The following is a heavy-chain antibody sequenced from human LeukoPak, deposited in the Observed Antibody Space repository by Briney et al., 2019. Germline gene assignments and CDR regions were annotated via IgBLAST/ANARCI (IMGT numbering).Heavy chain of an antibody. J-gene: IGHJ4*02. V-gene: IGHV3-7*01. CDR2: IKRGGGEK. CDR3: ARDQLSGYDYRPYYFDY. Sequence: GGSLRLSCAPSGFTFCRYWMSWVRQAPGKGRGWVANIKRGGGEKYYMDSVKGRFTISRDNAKNSLYLQMNSLRAEDTAVYYCARDQLSGYDYRPYYFDYWGQGTLVTVSS. D-gene: IGHD5-12*01. CDR1: GFTFCRYW.